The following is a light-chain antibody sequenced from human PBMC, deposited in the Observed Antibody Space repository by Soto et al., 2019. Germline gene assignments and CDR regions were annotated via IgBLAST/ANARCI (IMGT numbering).Light chain of an antibody. V-gene: IGLV2-8*01. J-gene: IGLJ3*02. Sequence: QSALTQPPSASGSPGQSVTISCTGTSSDVGGYNFVSWYQQHPGKAPKFMIYEVTKRPSGVPDRFSGSKSGNTASLTVSGLQAEAEADYYCSSYAGGIKWVFGGGTQLTVL. CDR2: EVT. CDR1: SSDVGGYNF. CDR3: SSYAGGIKWV.